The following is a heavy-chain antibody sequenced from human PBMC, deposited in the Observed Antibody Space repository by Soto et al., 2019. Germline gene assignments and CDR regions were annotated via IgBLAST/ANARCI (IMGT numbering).Heavy chain of an antibody. J-gene: IGHJ3*02. CDR2: IIPIFGTA. Sequence: SVRVSCEAAGGTLSSYAISWVRQAPGEGLEWMGGIIPIFGTANYAQKFQGRVTITADKSTSTAYMELSSLRSEDTAVCYCARKRGYCSCGRGEQQEPLDIWAQGTIVPVSS. D-gene: IGHD2-15*01. V-gene: IGHV1-69*06. CDR1: GGTLSSYA. CDR3: ARKRGYCSCGRGEQQEPLDI.